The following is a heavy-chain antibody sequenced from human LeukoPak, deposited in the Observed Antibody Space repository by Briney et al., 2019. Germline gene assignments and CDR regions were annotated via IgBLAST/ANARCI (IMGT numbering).Heavy chain of an antibody. J-gene: IGHJ5*02. D-gene: IGHD2-2*01. CDR2: IIPILGIA. CDR1: GGTFSSYA. CDR3: AALPPGGSSTGLTNWFDP. Sequence: SVKVSCKASGGTFSSYAISWVRQAPGQGLEWMGRIIPILGIANYAQKFQGRVTITADKSTSTAYMELSSLRSEDTAVYYCAALPPGGSSTGLTNWFDPWGQGTLVTVSS. V-gene: IGHV1-69*04.